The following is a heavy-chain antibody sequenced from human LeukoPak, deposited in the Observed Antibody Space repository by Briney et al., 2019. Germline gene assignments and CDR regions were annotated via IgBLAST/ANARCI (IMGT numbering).Heavy chain of an antibody. D-gene: IGHD6-13*01. J-gene: IGHJ4*02. CDR3: ARLFMSSSCFDY. Sequence: GSLRLSCAASGFTFSSYAMHWVRQAPGKGLEWVAVISYDGSNKYYADSVKGRFTISRDNSKNTLYLQMNSLRAEDTAVYYCARLFMSSSCFDYWGQGTLVTVSS. CDR2: ISYDGSNK. CDR1: GFTFSSYA. V-gene: IGHV3-30-3*01.